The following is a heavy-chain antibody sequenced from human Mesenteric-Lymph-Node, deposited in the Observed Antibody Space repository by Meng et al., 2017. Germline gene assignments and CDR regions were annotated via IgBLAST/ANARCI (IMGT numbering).Heavy chain of an antibody. CDR1: GFTFSSYS. D-gene: IGHD3-10*01. CDR2: ISSSSSYI. CDR3: ARGGITMVRGRVYFDY. J-gene: IGHJ4*02. Sequence: GESLKISCAASGFTFSSYSMNWVRQAPGKGLEWVSSISSSSSYIYYADSVKGRFTISRDNAKNSLYLQMNSLRDEDTAVYYCARGGITMVRGRVYFDYWGQGTLVTVSS. V-gene: IGHV3-21*01.